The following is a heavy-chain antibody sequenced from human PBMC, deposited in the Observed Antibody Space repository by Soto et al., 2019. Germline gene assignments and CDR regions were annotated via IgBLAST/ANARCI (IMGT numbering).Heavy chain of an antibody. J-gene: IGHJ4*02. CDR1: GFTFNEYA. Sequence: GGSLRLSCGATGFTFNEYAIHWVRQAPGKGLKWVSGISWNSDTIGYADSVKGRFTISRDNAKNSVYLQMNSLRAEDTALYYCTKAIPPGSYYSPIDYWGQGTQVTVPQ. CDR2: ISWNSDTI. CDR3: TKAIPPGSYYSPIDY. D-gene: IGHD3-10*01. V-gene: IGHV3-9*01.